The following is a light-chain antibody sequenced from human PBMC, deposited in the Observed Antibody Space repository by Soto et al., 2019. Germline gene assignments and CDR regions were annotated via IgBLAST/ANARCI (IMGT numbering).Light chain of an antibody. J-gene: IGLJ2*01. Sequence: QSVLTQPASVSGSPGQSITISCTYNLVSWYQQHPGKAPKLMIYEGNKRPSGVSNRVSGSKSGNTASLTISGLQAEDEADYYCCSYAGQRVVFGGGTKVTVL. V-gene: IGLV2-23*01. CDR3: CSYAGQRVV. CDR1: YNL. CDR2: EGN.